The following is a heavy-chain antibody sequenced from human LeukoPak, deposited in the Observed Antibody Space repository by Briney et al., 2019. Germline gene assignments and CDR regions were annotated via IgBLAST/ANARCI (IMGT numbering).Heavy chain of an antibody. CDR2: FIPIFGTA. CDR3: ARRRGSGLYPFDY. Sequence: GASVKVSCKASGGTFSSYAISWVRQAPGQGLEWMGGFIPIFGTANYAQKFQGRVTITADESTSTAYMELSSLRSEDTAVYYCARRRGSGLYPFDYWGQGTLVTVSS. V-gene: IGHV1-69*13. D-gene: IGHD6-19*01. CDR1: GGTFSSYA. J-gene: IGHJ4*02.